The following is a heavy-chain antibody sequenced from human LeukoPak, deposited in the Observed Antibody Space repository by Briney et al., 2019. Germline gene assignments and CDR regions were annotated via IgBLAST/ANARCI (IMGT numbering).Heavy chain of an antibody. CDR3: STQRGGSPGDY. J-gene: IGHJ4*02. D-gene: IGHD6-25*01. Sequence: GGSLRLSCEASGLTFSRDWMHWVRQAPGKGLVWVSRINSDGSSTIYADSVKGRFTISRDNAKNTLYLQMNSLRAEDTAVYYCSTQRGGSPGDYWGQGALVTVSS. CDR1: GLTFSRDW. V-gene: IGHV3-74*01. CDR2: INSDGSST.